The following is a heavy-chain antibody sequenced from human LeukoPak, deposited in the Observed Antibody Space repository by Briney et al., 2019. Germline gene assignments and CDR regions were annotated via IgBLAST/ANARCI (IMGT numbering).Heavy chain of an antibody. CDR1: GFTFSSYG. D-gene: IGHD3-16*02. Sequence: GGSLRLSCAVSGFTFSSYGMHWVRQAPGKGLEWVAFIRYDGYNKYYPDSVKGRFTISRDNSKSTMFLQMNTLRPEDTAMYYCAKISSSNSYDNTLLDYWGQGTLVTVSS. CDR3: AKISSSNSYDNTLLDY. J-gene: IGHJ4*02. V-gene: IGHV3-30*02. CDR2: IRYDGYNK.